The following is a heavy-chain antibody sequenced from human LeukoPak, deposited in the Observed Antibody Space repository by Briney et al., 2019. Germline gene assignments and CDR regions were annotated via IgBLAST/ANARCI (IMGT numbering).Heavy chain of an antibody. CDR1: GFTFSSYG. J-gene: IGHJ4*02. Sequence: GSLRLSCAASGFTFSSYGMHWVRQAPGKGLEWVAVIWYDGSNKYYADSVKGRFTISRDNSKNTLYLQMNSLRAEDTAVYYCARGGYSSSWYSPNFDYWGQGTLVTVSS. CDR3: ARGGYSSSWYSPNFDY. D-gene: IGHD6-13*01. CDR2: IWYDGSNK. V-gene: IGHV3-33*08.